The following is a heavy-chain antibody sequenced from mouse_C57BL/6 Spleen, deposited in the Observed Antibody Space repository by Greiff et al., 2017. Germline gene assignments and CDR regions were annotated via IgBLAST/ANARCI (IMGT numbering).Heavy chain of an antibody. J-gene: IGHJ2*01. D-gene: IGHD2-5*01. CDR2: IDPETGGT. V-gene: IGHV1-15*01. Sequence: VQLQQSGAELVRPGASVTLSCKASGYTFTDYEMHWVKQTPVHGLEWIGAIDPETGGTAYNQKFKGKAILTADKSSSTAYMELRILTSEDSAVYYCTRRGVYSNYDYWGQGTTLTVSS. CDR1: GYTFTDYE. CDR3: TRRGVYSNYDY.